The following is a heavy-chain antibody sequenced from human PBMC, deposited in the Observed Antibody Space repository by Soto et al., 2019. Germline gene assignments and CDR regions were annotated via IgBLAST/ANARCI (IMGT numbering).Heavy chain of an antibody. CDR2: IIPVTETP. CDR3: ARGNKGPGHYGPGSQGWYGP. J-gene: IGHJ5*02. CDR1: GGTFISHA. Sequence: QVQLVQSGAEVKKPGSSVRVSCKVSGGTFISHAINWLRQAPGQGLEWMGVIIPVTETPNNAEKFQGRVTIPADKATTTVYMELSSRTFDDTAVYFCARGNKGPGHYGPGSQGWYGPWGQGTLVTVSS. V-gene: IGHV1-69*06. D-gene: IGHD3-10*01.